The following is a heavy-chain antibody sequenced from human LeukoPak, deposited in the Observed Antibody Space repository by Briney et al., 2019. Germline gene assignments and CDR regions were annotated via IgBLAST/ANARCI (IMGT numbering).Heavy chain of an antibody. V-gene: IGHV1-46*01. D-gene: IGHD6-19*01. Sequence: PPASAKVSCKASGYTFTSYYMHWVRQAPGQGLEWMGIINPSGGSTSYAQKFQGRVTITADESTSTAYMELSSLRSEDTAVYYCASAELAVAGTAYYYYYMDVWGKGTTVTISS. CDR2: INPSGGST. J-gene: IGHJ6*03. CDR3: ASAELAVAGTAYYYYYMDV. CDR1: GYTFTSYY.